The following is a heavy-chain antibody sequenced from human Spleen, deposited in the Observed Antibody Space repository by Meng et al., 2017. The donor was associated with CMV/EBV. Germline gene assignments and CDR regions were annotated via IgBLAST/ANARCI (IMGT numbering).Heavy chain of an antibody. CDR1: GFTFSSYE. CDR2: ISSSGSTI. CDR3: ARGSYHFLRGSQDY. Sequence: GESLKISCAASGFTFSSYEMNWVRQAPGKGLEWVSYISSSGSTIYYADSLKGRFTISRDNAKNSLYLQMNSLRAEDTAAYYCARGSYHFLRGSQDYWGQGTLVTVSS. V-gene: IGHV3-48*03. D-gene: IGHD3-16*02. J-gene: IGHJ4*02.